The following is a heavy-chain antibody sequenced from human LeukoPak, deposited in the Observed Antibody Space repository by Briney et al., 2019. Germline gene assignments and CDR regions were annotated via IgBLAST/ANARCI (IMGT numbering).Heavy chain of an antibody. D-gene: IGHD3-22*01. J-gene: IGHJ4*02. Sequence: GGSLRLSCAASGFTFRSYGMHWVRQAPGKGLEWVAFIRYDGSNKYCTDSVKGRFTISRDNSKNTLYLQMNSLRAEDTAVYYCAKDFSVYYYDGRVLDYWGQGTLVTVSS. CDR2: IRYDGSNK. CDR3: AKDFSVYYYDGRVLDY. V-gene: IGHV3-30*02. CDR1: GFTFRSYG.